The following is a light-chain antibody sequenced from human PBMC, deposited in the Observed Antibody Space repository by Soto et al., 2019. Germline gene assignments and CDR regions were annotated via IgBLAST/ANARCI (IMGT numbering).Light chain of an antibody. CDR2: AVS. V-gene: IGKV3-20*01. CDR3: QQYGSSPT. Sequence: EIVLTQSPGTLSLSPGERATLSCRASQSVTSTYLAWYQQKPGQAPRLLIYAVSSRATGIPNRFSGSGSGTDFTLTISRLEPEDFAVYYCQQYGSSPTFGGGTKVEIK. CDR1: QSVTSTY. J-gene: IGKJ4*01.